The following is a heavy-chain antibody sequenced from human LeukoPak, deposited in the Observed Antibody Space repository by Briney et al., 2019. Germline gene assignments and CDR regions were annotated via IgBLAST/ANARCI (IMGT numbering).Heavy chain of an antibody. CDR1: GDSVSNNTAA. V-gene: IGHV6-1*01. J-gene: IGHJ4*02. D-gene: IGHD3-10*01. CDR2: TYYRSKWSN. CDR3: ARGGWFIVDY. Sequence: SQTLSLTCAIYGDSVSNNTAAWNWLRQSPSRGLEWLGRTYYRSKWSNNYAISLKRRISVTPDTSKNQFSLQLNSVTPEDTAVYYCARGGWFIVDYWGQGTLVTVSS.